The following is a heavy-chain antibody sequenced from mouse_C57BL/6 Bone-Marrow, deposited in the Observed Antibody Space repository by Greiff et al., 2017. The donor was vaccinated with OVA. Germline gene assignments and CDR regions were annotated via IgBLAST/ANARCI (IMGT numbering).Heavy chain of an antibody. CDR2: ISDGGSYT. Sequence: EVQVVESGGGLVKPGGSLKLSCAASGFTFSSYAMSWVRQTPEKRLEWVATISDGGSYTYYPDNVKGRFTISRDNAKNNLYLQMSHLKSEDTAMYYCARDRAYYSNFYYYAMDYWGQGASVTVSS. V-gene: IGHV5-4*01. D-gene: IGHD2-5*01. CDR1: GFTFSSYA. CDR3: ARDRAYYSNFYYYAMDY. J-gene: IGHJ4*01.